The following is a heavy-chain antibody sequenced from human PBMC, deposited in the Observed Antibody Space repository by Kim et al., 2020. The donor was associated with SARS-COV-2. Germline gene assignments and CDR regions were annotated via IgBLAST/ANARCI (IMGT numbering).Heavy chain of an antibody. D-gene: IGHD6-6*01. CDR2: IRSKAYGGTT. CDR1: GFTFGDYA. V-gene: IGHV3-49*03. Sequence: GGSLRLSCTASGFTFGDYAMSWFRQAPGKGLEWVGFIRSKAYGGTTEYAASVKGRFTISRDDSKSIAYLQMNSLKTEDTAVYYCTKDQGYSSSDYYYYGMDVWGQGTTVTVSS. J-gene: IGHJ6*02. CDR3: TKDQGYSSSDYYYYGMDV.